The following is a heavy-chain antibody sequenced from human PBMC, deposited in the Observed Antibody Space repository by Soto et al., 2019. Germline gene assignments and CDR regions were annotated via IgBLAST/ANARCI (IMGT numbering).Heavy chain of an antibody. CDR3: ARVYCSTTTCHVQAFDS. CDR1: GFTFRDYA. D-gene: IGHD2-2*01. Sequence: PGGSLRLSCAASGFTFRDYAMNWVRQAPGRTLEWVSYISSAGDSSYYADSVKGRFTISRDNAKNSLYLQMNSLRVEDTAVYYCARVYCSTTTCHVQAFDSWGQGTLVTVSS. CDR2: ISSAGDSS. J-gene: IGHJ4*02. V-gene: IGHV3-48*03.